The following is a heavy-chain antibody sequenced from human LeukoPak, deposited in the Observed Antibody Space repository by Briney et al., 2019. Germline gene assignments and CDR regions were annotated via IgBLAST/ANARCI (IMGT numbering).Heavy chain of an antibody. CDR2: IYYSGST. CDR3: ARWGPYYYDSSGYY. J-gene: IGHJ4*02. V-gene: IGHV4-59*01. D-gene: IGHD3-22*01. Sequence: SETLSLTCTVSGGSISSYYWSWIRQPPGEGLEWIGYIYYSGSTNYNPSLKSRVTISLDTSQNQFSLKLSSVTAADTAVYYCARWGPYYYDSSGYYWGQGTLVTVSS. CDR1: GGSISSYY.